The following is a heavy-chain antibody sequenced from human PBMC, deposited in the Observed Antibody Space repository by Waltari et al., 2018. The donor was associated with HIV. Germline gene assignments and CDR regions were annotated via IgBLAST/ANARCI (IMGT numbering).Heavy chain of an antibody. D-gene: IGHD2-2*01. CDR1: GFTFSSYS. J-gene: IGHJ4*02. CDR2: ISSSSSTI. V-gene: IGHV3-48*04. Sequence: EVQLVESGGGLVQPGGSLRLSCAASGFTFSSYSMNWVRQAPGKGLEWVSYISSSSSTIYYADSVKGRFTISRDNAKNSLYLQMNSLRAEDTAVYYCARDGDIVVVRDCSSCPFDYWGQGTLVTVSS. CDR3: ARDGDIVVVRDCSSCPFDY.